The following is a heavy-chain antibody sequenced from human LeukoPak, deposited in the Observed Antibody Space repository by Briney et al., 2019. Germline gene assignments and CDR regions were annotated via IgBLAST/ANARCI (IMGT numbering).Heavy chain of an antibody. V-gene: IGHV4-34*01. CDR1: GGSFSGYY. J-gene: IGHJ4*02. CDR3: ARETGRQGG. D-gene: IGHD1-14*01. Sequence: SETLSLTCAVYGGSFSGYYWSWIRQPPGKGLEWIGEINHSGSTYYNPSLKSRVTISVDRSKNQFSLKLSSVTAADTAVYYCARETGRQGGWGQGTLVTVSS. CDR2: INHSGST.